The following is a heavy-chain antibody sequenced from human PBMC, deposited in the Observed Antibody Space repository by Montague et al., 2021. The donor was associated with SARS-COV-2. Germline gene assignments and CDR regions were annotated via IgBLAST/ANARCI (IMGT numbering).Heavy chain of an antibody. CDR2: TYYRSKWSN. V-gene: IGHV6-1*01. Sequence: CAISGDSVSRLSVSWDWIRQSLQPGLEWLGRTYYRSKWSNEYALSVKSRITITPDTSKNQLSLQLTSVAPEDTAVYYCTRAVWGVQDYWGQGSLVTVSS. D-gene: IGHD3-10*01. CDR3: TRAVWGVQDY. J-gene: IGHJ4*02. CDR1: GDSVSRLSVS.